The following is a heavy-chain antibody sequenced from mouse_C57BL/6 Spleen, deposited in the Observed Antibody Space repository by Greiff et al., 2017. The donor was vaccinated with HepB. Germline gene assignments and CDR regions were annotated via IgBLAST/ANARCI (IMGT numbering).Heavy chain of an antibody. CDR2: IYPGDGDT. V-gene: IGHV1-82*01. D-gene: IGHD1-1*01. Sequence: QVQLQQPGPELVKPGASVKISCKASGYAFSSSWMNWVKQRPGKGLEWIGRIYPGDGDTNYNGKFKGKATLTADKSSSTAYMQLSSLTSEDSAVYFCARSTVVATRYFDVWGTGTTVTVSS. CDR1: GYAFSSSW. J-gene: IGHJ1*03. CDR3: ARSTVVATRYFDV.